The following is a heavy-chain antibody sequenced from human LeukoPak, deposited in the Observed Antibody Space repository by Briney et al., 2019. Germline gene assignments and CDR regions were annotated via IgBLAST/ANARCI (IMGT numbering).Heavy chain of an antibody. J-gene: IGHJ3*02. Sequence: GESLKISCKGFGYSFTNYWIGWVRQAPGKGLEWVSSSSDSNSKVYYADSVKGRFTISRDNAKNSLYLQMNSLRADDTAVYYCARETLEAFDIWGQGTMVTVSS. D-gene: IGHD1-1*01. V-gene: IGHV3-21*01. CDR3: ARETLEAFDI. CDR2: SSDSNSKV. CDR1: GYSFTNYW.